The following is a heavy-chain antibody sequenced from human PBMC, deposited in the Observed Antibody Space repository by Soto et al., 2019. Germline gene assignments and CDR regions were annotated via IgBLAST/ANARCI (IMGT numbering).Heavy chain of an antibody. CDR1: GFTFSDSA. J-gene: IGHJ4*02. CDR2: IRNKGNNYAT. CDR3: TSRRDWTAVDPLDY. V-gene: IGHV3-73*02. Sequence: EVPLVESGGGLVQPGGSLKLSCAASGFTFSDSAMHWVRQASGKGLGWVGRIRNKGNNYATAYTASVKGRFTISRDDSKNTVYLQMNSLKIDDTAVYYCTSRRDWTAVDPLDYWGLGTLVTVSS. D-gene: IGHD5-18*01.